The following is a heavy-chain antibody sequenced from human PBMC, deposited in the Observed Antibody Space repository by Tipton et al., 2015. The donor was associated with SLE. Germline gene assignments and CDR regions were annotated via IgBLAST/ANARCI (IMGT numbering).Heavy chain of an antibody. D-gene: IGHD2-2*02. CDR3: ARDLYQDYSRHWYFDL. J-gene: IGHJ2*01. V-gene: IGHV4-38-2*02. Sequence: TLSLTCAVSGYSISSGYYWGWIRQSPGKGLEWIGSFYHTGTTYYNPSLKSRVTVSIDTSKNQFSLKLTSMTAADTAVYYCARDLYQDYSRHWYFDLWGRGTLVTVSS. CDR2: FYHTGTT. CDR1: GYSISSGYY.